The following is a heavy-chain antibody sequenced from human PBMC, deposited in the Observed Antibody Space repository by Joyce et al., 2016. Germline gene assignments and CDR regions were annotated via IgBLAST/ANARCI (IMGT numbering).Heavy chain of an antibody. D-gene: IGHD3-3*01. J-gene: IGHJ6*03. CDR1: GASISSGGYH. CDR2: IYYSGNT. CDR3: ARDWRGAYMDV. V-gene: IGHV4-31*03. Sequence: QVQLQESGPGLVKPSQTLSLTCTVSGASISSGGYHWGWIRQHPGKGLEWIGNIYYSGNTYYKASLKNRLIISVDTSKNQFSLKLSSVTAADTATYYCARDWRGAYMDVWGKGTTVTVSS.